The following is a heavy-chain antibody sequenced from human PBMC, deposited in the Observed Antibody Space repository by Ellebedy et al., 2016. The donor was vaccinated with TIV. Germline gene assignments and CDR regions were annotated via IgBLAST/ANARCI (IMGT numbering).Heavy chain of an antibody. CDR3: GRGYFVSG. CDR1: GFTFSSKG. Sequence: GESLKISCVGSGFTFSSKGLHWVRQAPGKGLEWVAVISYHGADYFYAESVRGRFIISRDNAKNSLYLQMSSLKVEDTAVYYCGRGYFVSGWGQGTLVTVSS. V-gene: IGHV3-30*03. D-gene: IGHD3-10*01. J-gene: IGHJ1*01. CDR2: ISYHGADY.